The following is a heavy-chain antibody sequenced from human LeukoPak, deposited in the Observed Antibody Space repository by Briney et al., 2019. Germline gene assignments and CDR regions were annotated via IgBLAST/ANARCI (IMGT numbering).Heavy chain of an antibody. D-gene: IGHD6-13*01. J-gene: IGHJ4*02. CDR3: ARVAAGSDY. Sequence: ETLSLTCTVSGGSISSTSYYWGWIRQPPGKGLEWIGTIFYSGSTYYNPSLKSRVTMSVDTSQNQFSLKLSSVTAADTAVYYCARVAAGSDYWGQGTLVTVSS. V-gene: IGHV4-39*01. CDR2: IFYSGST. CDR1: GGSISSTSYY.